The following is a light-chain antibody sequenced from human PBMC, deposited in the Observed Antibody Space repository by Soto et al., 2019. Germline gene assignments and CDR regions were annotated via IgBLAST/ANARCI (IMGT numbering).Light chain of an antibody. CDR3: QQYNNWPPLT. Sequence: EIVMTQSPATLSVSPGERATLSCRASQSVSSNLAWYQQKPGQAPRLLIYGASPRATGIPARCSGSGSGTEFTLTISSLQSEDVAVYHCQQYNNWPPLTFGGGTKVEIK. V-gene: IGKV3-15*01. CDR1: QSVSSN. J-gene: IGKJ4*01. CDR2: GAS.